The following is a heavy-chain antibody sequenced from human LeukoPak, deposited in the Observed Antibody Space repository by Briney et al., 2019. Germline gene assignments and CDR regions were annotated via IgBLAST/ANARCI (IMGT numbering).Heavy chain of an antibody. CDR3: VRGTGY. Sequence: PGGSLRLSCSVSGFTFSTYVMHWVRQAPGKGLEYVSAISSNGDNTYYADPVKGRFTISRDNSKNTLYLQMSSLRADDTAVYYGVRGTGYWGQGTLVTVSS. CDR2: ISSNGDNT. CDR1: GFTFSTYV. J-gene: IGHJ4*02. V-gene: IGHV3-64D*06.